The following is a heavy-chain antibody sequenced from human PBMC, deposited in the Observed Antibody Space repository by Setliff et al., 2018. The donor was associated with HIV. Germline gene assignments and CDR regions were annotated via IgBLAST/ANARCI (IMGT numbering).Heavy chain of an antibody. CDR2: IYYSGST. CDR1: GGSISSGGYY. V-gene: IGHV4-31*03. Sequence: PSETLSLTCTVSGGSISSGGYYWSWIRQHPGKGLEWIGYIYYSGSTYYNPSLKSRLTISVDTTKNQFSLKLSSVTAADTAVYYCARMPQYYAFWGGYYKSDFEIWGQATSVTVSS. J-gene: IGHJ3*02. D-gene: IGHD3-3*01. CDR3: ARMPQYYAFWGGYYKSDFEI.